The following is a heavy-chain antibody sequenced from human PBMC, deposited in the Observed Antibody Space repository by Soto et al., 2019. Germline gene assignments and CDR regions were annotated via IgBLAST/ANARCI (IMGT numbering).Heavy chain of an antibody. Sequence: SETLSLTCAVSGYSISLGYYWGWIRQPPGKGLEWIGSIYHSGNTYYNPSLKSRVSISLDTSKNHFSLELTSVTAADTAVYHCAIGEWLSTSYFNFWGKGTLVTVSS. V-gene: IGHV4-38-2*01. CDR3: AIGEWLSTSYFNF. D-gene: IGHD3-3*01. CDR1: GYSISLGYY. CDR2: IYHSGNT. J-gene: IGHJ4*02.